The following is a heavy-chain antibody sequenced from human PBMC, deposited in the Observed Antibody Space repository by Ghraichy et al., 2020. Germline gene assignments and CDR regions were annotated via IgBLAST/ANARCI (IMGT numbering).Heavy chain of an antibody. D-gene: IGHD2-15*01. Sequence: SQTLSLTCTVSGGSISSYYWSWIRQPPGKGLEWIGYIYYSGSTNYNPSLKSRVTISVDTSKNQFSLKLSSVTAADTAVYYCARVMGYCSGGSCQEFDPWGQGTLVTVSS. V-gene: IGHV4-59*01. CDR3: ARVMGYCSGGSCQEFDP. CDR2: IYYSGST. CDR1: GGSISSYY. J-gene: IGHJ5*02.